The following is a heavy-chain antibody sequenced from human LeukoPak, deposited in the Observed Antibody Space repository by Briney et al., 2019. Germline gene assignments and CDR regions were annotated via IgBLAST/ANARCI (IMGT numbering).Heavy chain of an antibody. J-gene: IGHJ5*02. CDR1: GFNFSSYA. V-gene: IGHV3-23*01. D-gene: IGHD3-3*01. Sequence: GGSLRLSCAASGFNFSSYAMSWVRQAPGKGREWVSAISGSGGTTYYADSVKGRFTISRDNSKNTLYLKMNSLRAEDTAVYYCAKDPRYDFWSGYSNWFDPWGQGTLVTVSS. CDR3: AKDPRYDFWSGYSNWFDP. CDR2: ISGSGGTT.